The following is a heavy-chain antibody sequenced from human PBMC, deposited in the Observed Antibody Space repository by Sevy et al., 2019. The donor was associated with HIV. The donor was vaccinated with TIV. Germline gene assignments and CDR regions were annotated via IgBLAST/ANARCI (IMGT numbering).Heavy chain of an antibody. D-gene: IGHD3-22*01. CDR3: ARTMSKHPSRGSSGYYYFDY. CDR1: GGSISSGGYS. V-gene: IGHV4-30-2*01. CDR2: IYHSGST. J-gene: IGHJ4*02. Sequence: SETLSLTCAVSGGSISSGGYSWSWIRQPPGKGLEWIGYIYHSGSTYYNPSLKSRVTISVDRSKNQFSRKLSSVTAADTAVYYCARTMSKHPSRGSSGYYYFDYWGQGTLVTVSS.